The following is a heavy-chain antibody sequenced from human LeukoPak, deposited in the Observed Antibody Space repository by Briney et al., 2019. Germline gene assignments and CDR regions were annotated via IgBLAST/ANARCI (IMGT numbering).Heavy chain of an antibody. CDR1: GGSISSGGYY. J-gene: IGHJ4*02. V-gene: IGHV4-31*03. CDR2: IYYSGST. Sequence: SQTLSLTCTVSGGSISSGGYYWSWIRQHPGKGLEWIGYIYYSGSTYYNPSLKSRVTISVDTSKNQFSLKLSSVTAADTAVYYCARDDISGSYALDYWGQGTLVTVSS. D-gene: IGHD1-26*01. CDR3: ARDDISGSYALDY.